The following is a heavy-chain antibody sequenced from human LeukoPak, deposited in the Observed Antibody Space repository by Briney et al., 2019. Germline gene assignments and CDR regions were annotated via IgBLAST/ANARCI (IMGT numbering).Heavy chain of an antibody. CDR1: GYTFTGYY. CDR2: INPNSGGT. D-gene: IGHD6-13*01. V-gene: IGHV1-2*02. CDR3: ARDPSGYSSSWYPEYFQH. J-gene: IGHJ1*01. Sequence: ASVTVSCKASGYTFTGYYMHWVRQAPGQGLEWMGWINPNSGGTNYAQKFQGRVTMTRDTSISTAYMELSRLRPDDTAVYYCARDPSGYSSSWYPEYFQHWGQGTLVTVSS.